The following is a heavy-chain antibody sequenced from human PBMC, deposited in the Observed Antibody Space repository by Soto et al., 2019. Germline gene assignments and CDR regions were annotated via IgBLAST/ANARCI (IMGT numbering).Heavy chain of an antibody. CDR2: LSGGGSTT. Sequence: EVQFLESGGGFVQPGESLRLSCAASGFTFSLSAMSWVRQAPGRGLDWVSSLSGGGSTTDYADSVKGGFTISRDNSKNTVHLQMNSLRAEDTAVYYCAKGPEYDILTGCDYWGQGALVTVSS. J-gene: IGHJ4*02. CDR1: GFTFSLSA. D-gene: IGHD3-9*01. V-gene: IGHV3-23*01. CDR3: AKGPEYDILTGCDY.